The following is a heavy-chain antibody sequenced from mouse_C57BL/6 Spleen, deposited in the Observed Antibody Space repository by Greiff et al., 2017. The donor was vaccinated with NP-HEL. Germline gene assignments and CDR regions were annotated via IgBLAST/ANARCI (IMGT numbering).Heavy chain of an antibody. J-gene: IGHJ4*01. D-gene: IGHD2-12*01. CDR2: IHPNSGST. Sequence: QVQLKQPGAELVKPGASVKLSCKASGYTFTSYWMHWVKQRPGQGLEWIGMIHPNSGSTNYNEKFKSKATLTVDKSSSTAYMQLSRLTSEDSAVYYCARPYYISYYAMDYWGQGTSVTVSS. CDR1: GYTFTSYW. CDR3: ARPYYISYYAMDY. V-gene: IGHV1-64*01.